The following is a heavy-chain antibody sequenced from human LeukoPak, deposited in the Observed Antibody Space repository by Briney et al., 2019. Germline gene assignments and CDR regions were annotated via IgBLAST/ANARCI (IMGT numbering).Heavy chain of an antibody. Sequence: GTLRLSCSASGFTFSSYEMNWVRQAPGKGLEWVSYISSSGSTIYYADSVKGRFTISRDNAKNSLYLQMNSLRAEDTAVYYCAELGITMIGGVWGKGTTVTVSS. V-gene: IGHV3-48*03. CDR2: ISSSGSTI. CDR3: AELGITMIGGV. CDR1: GFTFSSYE. J-gene: IGHJ6*04. D-gene: IGHD3-10*02.